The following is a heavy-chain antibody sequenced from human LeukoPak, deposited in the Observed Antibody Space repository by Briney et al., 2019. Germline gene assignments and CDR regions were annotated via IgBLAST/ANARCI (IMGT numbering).Heavy chain of an antibody. J-gene: IGHJ4*02. CDR1: AFIFSDYW. D-gene: IGHD2-2*01. CDR2: ISSSSSTI. Sequence: PGGSLRLSCAASAFIFSDYWMHWVRQAPGKGLEWVSYISSSSSTIYYADSVKGRFTISRDNAKNSLYLQMNSLRAEDTAVYYCARDYCSGTSCPLDYWGQGTLVTVSS. CDR3: ARDYCSGTSCPLDY. V-gene: IGHV3-48*01.